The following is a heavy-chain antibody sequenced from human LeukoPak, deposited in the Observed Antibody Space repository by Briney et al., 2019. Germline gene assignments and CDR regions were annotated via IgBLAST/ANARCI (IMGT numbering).Heavy chain of an antibody. D-gene: IGHD2-15*01. J-gene: IGHJ4*02. Sequence: GASVKVSCKASGYTFTGYYMHRVRQAPGQGLEWMGWINPNSGGTNYAQKFQGRVTMTRDTSISTAYMELSRLRSDDTAVYYCARDSDCSGGSCYGGWGQGTLVTVSS. V-gene: IGHV1-2*02. CDR2: INPNSGGT. CDR1: GYTFTGYY. CDR3: ARDSDCSGGSCYGG.